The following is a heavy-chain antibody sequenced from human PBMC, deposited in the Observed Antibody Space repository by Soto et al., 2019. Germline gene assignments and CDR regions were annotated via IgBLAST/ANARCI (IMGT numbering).Heavy chain of an antibody. CDR1: GGSVTSGGFS. Sequence: LSVTCAVSGGSVTSGGFSWSWVRQPPGKGLEWIGHIHQRGSIYYNPSLKSRVTISVDRSKNQFSLKLNSVTAADTAVYYCARSTHFYGSSGYSYYYDYWGQGTQVTVSS. V-gene: IGHV4-30-2*01. CDR2: IHQRGSI. J-gene: IGHJ4*02. CDR3: ARSTHFYGSSGYSYYYDY. D-gene: IGHD3-22*01.